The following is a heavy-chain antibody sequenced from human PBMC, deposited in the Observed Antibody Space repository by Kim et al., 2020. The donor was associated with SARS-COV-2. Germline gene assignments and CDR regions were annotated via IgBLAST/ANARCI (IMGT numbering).Heavy chain of an antibody. D-gene: IGHD3-22*01. CDR3: AKDASYDSSGYYYLDY. J-gene: IGHJ4*02. Sequence: SVKVRFTSSRDNSKNTLYRQMNSLRAEDTAVYYCAKDASYDSSGYYYLDYWGQGTLVTVSS. V-gene: IGHV3-23*01.